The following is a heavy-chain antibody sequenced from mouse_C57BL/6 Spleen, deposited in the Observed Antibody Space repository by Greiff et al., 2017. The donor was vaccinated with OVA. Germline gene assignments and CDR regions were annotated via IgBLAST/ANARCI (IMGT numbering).Heavy chain of an antibody. D-gene: IGHD3-2*02. CDR1: GYSFTDYN. V-gene: IGHV1-39*01. CDR3: ARPPLDSSGSWFAY. CDR2: INPNYGTT. J-gene: IGHJ3*01. Sequence: VQLKESGPELVKPGASVKISCKASGYSFTDYNMNWVKQSNGKSLEWIGVINPNYGTTSYNQKVKGKATLTVAKSSSTAYMQLNSLTSEDSAVYYCARPPLDSSGSWFAYWGQGTLVTVSA.